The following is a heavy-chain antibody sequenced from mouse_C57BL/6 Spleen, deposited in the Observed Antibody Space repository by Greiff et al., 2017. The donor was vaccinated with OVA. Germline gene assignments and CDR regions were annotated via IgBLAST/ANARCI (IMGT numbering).Heavy chain of an antibody. Sequence: QVQLQQSGAELVRPGSSVKLSCKASGYTFTSYWMHWVKQRPIQGLEWIGNIDPSDSETHYNQKFKDKATLTVDKSSSTAYMQLSSLTSEDSAVYYCARREWERGYFDVWGTGTTVTVSS. J-gene: IGHJ1*03. V-gene: IGHV1-52*01. CDR3: ARREWERGYFDV. D-gene: IGHD4-1*01. CDR2: IDPSDSET. CDR1: GYTFTSYW.